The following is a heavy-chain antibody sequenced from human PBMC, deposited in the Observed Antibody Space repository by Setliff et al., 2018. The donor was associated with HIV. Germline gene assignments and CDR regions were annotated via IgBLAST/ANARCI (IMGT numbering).Heavy chain of an antibody. D-gene: IGHD3-10*02. V-gene: IGHV3-7*03. CDR3: ARDKGPPPVVHLDY. Sequence: LRLSCATSGFTFSSYWMSWVRQAPGKGLEWVANINKDGSQTYYVGSVKGRFTISRDNAKNSLYLQMDSLRAEDTTMYYCARDKGPPPVVHLDYWGQGTLVTVSS. CDR2: INKDGSQT. J-gene: IGHJ4*02. CDR1: GFTFSSYW.